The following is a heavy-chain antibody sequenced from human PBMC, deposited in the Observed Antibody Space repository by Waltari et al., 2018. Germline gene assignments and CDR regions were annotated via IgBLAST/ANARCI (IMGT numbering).Heavy chain of an antibody. CDR1: GGSISSSSYY. J-gene: IGHJ4*02. CDR3: AREGGGAATVDRDY. V-gene: IGHV4-39*07. Sequence: QLQLQESGPGLVKPSETLSLTCTVSGGSISSSSYYWGWIRQPPGKGLEWIGSSYYSGSTYYTPSLKSRVTISVDTSKNQFSLKLSSVTAADTAVYYCAREGGGAATVDRDYWGQGTLVTVSS. D-gene: IGHD6-25*01. CDR2: SYYSGST.